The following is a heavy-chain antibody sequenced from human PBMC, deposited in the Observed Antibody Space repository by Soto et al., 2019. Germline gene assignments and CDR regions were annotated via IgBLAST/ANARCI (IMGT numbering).Heavy chain of an antibody. CDR1: GGSISSGDYY. V-gene: IGHV4-30-4*01. Sequence: QVQLQESGPGLVKPSQTLSLTCTVSGGSISSGDYYWSWIRQPPGKGLEWIGYIYYSGSTYYNPSLKSRVTISVDTSKNQFSLKLRSVTAADTAVYYCASSIAAAGTVGWFDPWGQGTLVTVSS. CDR3: ASSIAAAGTVGWFDP. CDR2: IYYSGST. J-gene: IGHJ5*02. D-gene: IGHD6-13*01.